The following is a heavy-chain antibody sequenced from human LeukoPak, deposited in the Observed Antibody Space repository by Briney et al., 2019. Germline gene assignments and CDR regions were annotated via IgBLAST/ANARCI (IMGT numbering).Heavy chain of an antibody. Sequence: SETLSLTCTVSGYSISSGYYWGWIRQPPGKGLEWIGNIYHSGSAYYNPSLKSRVTISLDTSKNQFSLKLSSVTAADTAIYYCARKDPGYSGYSDFDYWGQGTLVTVSS. V-gene: IGHV4-38-2*02. D-gene: IGHD5-12*01. CDR2: IYHSGSA. CDR1: GYSISSGYY. J-gene: IGHJ4*02. CDR3: ARKDPGYSGYSDFDY.